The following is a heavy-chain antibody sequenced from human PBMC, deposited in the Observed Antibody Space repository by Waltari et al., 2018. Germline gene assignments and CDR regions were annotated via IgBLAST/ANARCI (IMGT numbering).Heavy chain of an antibody. CDR2: ISYDGSNK. J-gene: IGHJ6*03. V-gene: IGHV3-30*03. Sequence: QVQLVESGGGVVQPGRSLRLSCAASGFTFSSYGMHWVRQAPGKGLEWVAVISYDGSNKYYADSVKGRFTISRDNSKNTLYLQMNSLRAEDTAVYYCATCTSCQYYYYYYMDVWGKGTTVTISS. D-gene: IGHD2-2*01. CDR3: ATCTSCQYYYYYYMDV. CDR1: GFTFSSYG.